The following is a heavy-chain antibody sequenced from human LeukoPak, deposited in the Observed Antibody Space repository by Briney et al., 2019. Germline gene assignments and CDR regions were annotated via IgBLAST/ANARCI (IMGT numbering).Heavy chain of an antibody. V-gene: IGHV3-13*01. J-gene: IGHJ6*04. D-gene: IGHD3-10*02. CDR3: AELGITMIGGV. Sequence: GGSLRLSCAASGFTFSSYDIHWVRQATGKGLEWVSGIGTAGEIYYPGSVKGRFTISRENAKNSLYLQMNSLRAEDTAVYYCAELGITMIGGVWGKGTTVTISS. CDR1: GFTFSSYD. CDR2: IGTAGEI.